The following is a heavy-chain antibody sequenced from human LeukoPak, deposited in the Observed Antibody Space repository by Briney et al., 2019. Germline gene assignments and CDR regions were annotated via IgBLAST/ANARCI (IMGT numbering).Heavy chain of an antibody. Sequence: NPGRSLRLSCTVSGFTFSSFTMNWVRQGPGKGLEWVASISNSGDYISYADSLKGRFTISRDNAKNSLFLQMSSLRAEDTAVYYCAREMCAGWYFAFDIWGQGTMVTVSS. CDR3: AREMCAGWYFAFDI. V-gene: IGHV3-21*01. D-gene: IGHD6-19*01. CDR1: GFTFSSFT. J-gene: IGHJ3*02. CDR2: ISNSGDYI.